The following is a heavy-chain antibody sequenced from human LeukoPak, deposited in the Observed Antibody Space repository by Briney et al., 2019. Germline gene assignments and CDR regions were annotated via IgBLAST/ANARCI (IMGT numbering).Heavy chain of an antibody. CDR3: ARRAPTRYFDY. Sequence: PGGSLRLSCAASGFTFSSYWMHWVRQAPGKGLVWVSAINNGGSTTAYADSVKGRFTISRDNAKNTLYLQTNSLRAGDTAVYYCARRAPTRYFDYWGQGTLVTVSS. J-gene: IGHJ4*02. V-gene: IGHV3-74*01. CDR1: GFTFSSYW. D-gene: IGHD5-24*01. CDR2: INNGGSTT.